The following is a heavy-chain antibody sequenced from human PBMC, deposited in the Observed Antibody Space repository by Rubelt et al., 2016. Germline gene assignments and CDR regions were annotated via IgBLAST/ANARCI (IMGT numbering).Heavy chain of an antibody. CDR3: ARLSSGWYYFDY. J-gene: IGHJ4*02. CDR1: GGSISSSSYY. Sequence: ESGPGLVKPSETLSLTCTVSGGSISSSSYYWGWIRQPPGKGLEWIGSIYYSGSTYYNPSLKSRVTISVDTSTNQFSLKLSSVTAADTAVYYCARLSSGWYYFDYWGQGTLVTVSS. D-gene: IGHD6-19*01. V-gene: IGHV4-39*01. CDR2: IYYSGST.